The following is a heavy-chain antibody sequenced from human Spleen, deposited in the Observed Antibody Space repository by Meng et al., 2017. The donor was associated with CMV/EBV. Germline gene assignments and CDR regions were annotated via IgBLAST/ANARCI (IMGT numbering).Heavy chain of an antibody. Sequence: GGFLRLSCAASGFTFSSYDMNWVRQTPGKGLEWVSFISSSGSNIYYADSVKGRFIISRDNAKNSLYLQMTSLRAEDTAVYYCARDWALDVWGQGTTVTVSS. D-gene: IGHD3-16*01. CDR1: GFTFSSYD. J-gene: IGHJ6*02. CDR3: ARDWALDV. V-gene: IGHV3-48*03. CDR2: ISSSGSNI.